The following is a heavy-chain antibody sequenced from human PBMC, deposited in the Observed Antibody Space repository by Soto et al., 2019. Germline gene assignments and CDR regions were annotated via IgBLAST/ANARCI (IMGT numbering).Heavy chain of an antibody. Sequence: SETLSLTCTVSGGSISSYYWSWIRQPPGKGLEWIGYIYYSGSTNYNPSLKSRVTISVDTSKNQFSLKLSSVTAADTAVYYCARGRSLRQHRSWFDPWGQGTLVTVSS. D-gene: IGHD4-17*01. V-gene: IGHV4-59*01. CDR1: GGSISSYY. CDR3: ARGRSLRQHRSWFDP. J-gene: IGHJ5*02. CDR2: IYYSGST.